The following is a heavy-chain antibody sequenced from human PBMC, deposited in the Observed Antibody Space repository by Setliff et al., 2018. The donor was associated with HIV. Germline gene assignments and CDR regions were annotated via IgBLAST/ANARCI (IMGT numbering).Heavy chain of an antibody. J-gene: IGHJ6*03. Sequence: PGESLKISCKDXGYSFPNDWIGWVRQKPGKGLEWVAIIFPRDSETRYSPSFEGQVTISVDRSLNTVYLQWSRLRASDSAIYYCTRHPLRPGIAGYFYFVDVWGTGTXXTVSS. V-gene: IGHV5-51*01. CDR3: TRHPLRPGIAGYFYFVDV. CDR1: GYSFPNDW. D-gene: IGHD3-9*01. CDR2: IFPRDSET.